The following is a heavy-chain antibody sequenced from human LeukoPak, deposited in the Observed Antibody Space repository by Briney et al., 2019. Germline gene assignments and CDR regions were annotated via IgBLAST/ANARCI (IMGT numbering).Heavy chain of an antibody. Sequence: GGSLRLSCAASGFTVSSNYMSWVRQASGKGLEWVSVIYGGGSTYYADSVKGRFTISRDNSKNTLYLQMNSLRAEDTAVYYCARYFVGATRDYWGQGTLVTVSS. CDR1: GFTVSSNY. V-gene: IGHV3-66*02. D-gene: IGHD1-26*01. J-gene: IGHJ4*02. CDR3: ARYFVGATRDY. CDR2: IYGGGST.